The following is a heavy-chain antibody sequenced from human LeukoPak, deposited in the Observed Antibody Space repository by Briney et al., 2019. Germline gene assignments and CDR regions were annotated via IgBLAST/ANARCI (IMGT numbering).Heavy chain of an antibody. V-gene: IGHV1-8*01. J-gene: IGHJ5*02. CDR3: ARGRGGSYCSGGSCYSSSWFDP. Sequence: ASVKVSCKASGYTFTSYDINWVRQATGQGLEWMGWMNPNSGNTGYAQKFQGRVTMTRNTSISTAYMELSSLRSEDTAVYYCARGRGGSYCSGGSCYSSSWFDPWGQGTLVTVSS. D-gene: IGHD2-15*01. CDR1: GYTFTSYD. CDR2: MNPNSGNT.